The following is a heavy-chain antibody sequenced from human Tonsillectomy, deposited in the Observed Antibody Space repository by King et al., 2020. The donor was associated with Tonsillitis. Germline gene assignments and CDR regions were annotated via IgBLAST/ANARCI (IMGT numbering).Heavy chain of an antibody. CDR3: AHRYNRSAGRWFDP. J-gene: IGHJ5*02. CDR2: IYWDDDV. Sequence: TLKESGPTLVKPTQTLTLTCTFSGFSLSTYGVGVGWIRQPPGKALEWLALIYWDDDVRYLPSLQRRLTITKDTSQNQVVLKMTNMDPVDTAPYYCAHRYNRSAGRWFDPWGQGTLVTVSS. D-gene: IGHD1-14*01. CDR1: GFSLSTYGVG. V-gene: IGHV2-5*02.